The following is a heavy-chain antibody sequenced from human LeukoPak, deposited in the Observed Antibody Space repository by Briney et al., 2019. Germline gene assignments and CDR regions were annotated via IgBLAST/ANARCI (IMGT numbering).Heavy chain of an antibody. V-gene: IGHV3-7*01. CDR2: IKQDGSEK. CDR1: GFIFRSYR. Sequence: GGALRLSCAASGFIFRSYRMSWVRQAPGKGLEWVANIKQDGSEKYYVDSVKGRFTISRDNAKNSLYLQMNSLRAEDTAVYYCARERPRRYFDYWGQGTLVTVSS. CDR3: ARERPRRYFDY. J-gene: IGHJ4*02.